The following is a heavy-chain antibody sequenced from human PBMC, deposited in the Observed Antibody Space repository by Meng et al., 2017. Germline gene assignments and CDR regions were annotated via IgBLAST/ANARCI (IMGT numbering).Heavy chain of an antibody. Sequence: GESLKISCAASGFTFSSYWMSWVRQAPGKGLEWVANIKQDGSEKYYVDSVKGRLTISRDNAKNSLYLQMNSLRAEDTAVYYCARVDGEQWLGNYYYYGMDVWGQGTTVTVSS. D-gene: IGHD6-19*01. J-gene: IGHJ6*02. CDR3: ARVDGEQWLGNYYYYGMDV. V-gene: IGHV3-7*01. CDR2: IKQDGSEK. CDR1: GFTFSSYW.